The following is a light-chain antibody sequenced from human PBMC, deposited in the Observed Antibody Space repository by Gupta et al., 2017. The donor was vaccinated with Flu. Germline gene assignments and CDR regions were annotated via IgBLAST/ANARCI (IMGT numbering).Light chain of an antibody. Sequence: PATRSGSPGERATLSCRASQSVSSNLAWYQQKPGQAPRLLIYGASTRATGFPARFSGSGSGTEFTLTISSLQSEDFAVYYCQQYNNWPLTFGQGTKVEIK. J-gene: IGKJ1*01. CDR2: GAS. V-gene: IGKV3-15*01. CDR3: QQYNNWPLT. CDR1: QSVSSN.